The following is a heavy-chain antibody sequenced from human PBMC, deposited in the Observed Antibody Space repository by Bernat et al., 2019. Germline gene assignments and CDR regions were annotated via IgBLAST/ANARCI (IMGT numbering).Heavy chain of an antibody. CDR3: ARVAYGSGSYYNINWFDS. CDR1: GFSVSSYY. D-gene: IGHD3-10*01. Sequence: EVQLVESGGGLIQPGGSLRLSCAASGFSVSSYYMSWVRQAPGKGLEWVPLIYSGGRTYYADSVQGRFTISRDNSKNTLYLQMNSLRAEDTALYYCARVAYGSGSYYNINWFDSWGQGILVTVSS. CDR2: IYSGGRT. V-gene: IGHV3-53*01. J-gene: IGHJ5*01.